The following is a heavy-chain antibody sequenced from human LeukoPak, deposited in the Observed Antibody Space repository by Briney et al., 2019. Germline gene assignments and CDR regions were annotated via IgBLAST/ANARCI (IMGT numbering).Heavy chain of an antibody. D-gene: IGHD6-19*01. CDR1: GFALSSNA. CDR3: ARGGAVAPRIDY. Sequence: GGSLRLSCAASGFALSSNAMSWVRQAPGKGPEWVSSISSSSSYIYYADSVKGRFTISRDNAKNSLYLQMNSLRAEDTAVYYCARGGAVAPRIDYWGQGTLVTVSS. V-gene: IGHV3-21*01. CDR2: ISSSSSYI. J-gene: IGHJ4*02.